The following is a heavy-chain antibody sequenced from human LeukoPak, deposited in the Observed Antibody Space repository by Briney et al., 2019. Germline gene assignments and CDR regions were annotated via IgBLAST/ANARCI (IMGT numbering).Heavy chain of an antibody. J-gene: IGHJ4*02. V-gene: IGHV3-7*01. CDR2: IKQDGSEK. CDR1: GFTFSSYW. D-gene: IGHD6-19*01. Sequence: AGGSLRLSCAASGFTFSSYWMSWDRQAPGKGLEWVANIKQDGSEKYYVDSVKGRFTISRDNAKNSLYLQMNSLRAEDTAVYYCARDHGIAVAGTFDYWGQGALVTVSS. CDR3: ARDHGIAVAGTFDY.